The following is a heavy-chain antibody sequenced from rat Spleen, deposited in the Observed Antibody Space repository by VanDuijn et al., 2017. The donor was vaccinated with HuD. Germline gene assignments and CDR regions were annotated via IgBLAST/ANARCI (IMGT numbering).Heavy chain of an antibody. V-gene: IGHV3-3*01. CDR3: ARFPIYYYSALFDY. CDR1: VYSITSSYR. D-gene: IGHD1-1*01. J-gene: IGHJ2*01. CDR2: INSAGST. Sequence: VQLQESGPGLVKPSQSLSLTCSVTVYSITSSYRWSWIRKFPGNKLEWMGDINSAGSTNYNPSLRSRISITRDTSKNQFFLQVNSVTTEDTATYCCARFPIYYYSALFDYWGQGVMVTVSS.